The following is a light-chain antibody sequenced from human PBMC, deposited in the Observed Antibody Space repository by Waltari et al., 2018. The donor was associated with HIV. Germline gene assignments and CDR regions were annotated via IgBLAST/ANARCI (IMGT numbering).Light chain of an antibody. J-gene: IGLJ3*02. CDR2: GDN. V-gene: IGLV1-40*01. CDR3: QSYDTSLSGSKV. CDR1: TSNIGAGSD. Sequence: QSELTQPPSVSGAPGQRVTISCSGTTSNIGAGSDVHWYQQLPGTAPKLLIYGDNNRPSGVPDRFSGSKSGTSASLTITWLQAEDEADYYYQSYDTSLSGSKVFGGGTKLTVL.